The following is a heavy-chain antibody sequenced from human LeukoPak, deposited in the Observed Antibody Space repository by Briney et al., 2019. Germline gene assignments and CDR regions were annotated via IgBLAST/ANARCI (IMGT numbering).Heavy chain of an antibody. CDR1: GGSISRGGYS. J-gene: IGHJ4*02. CDR2: IYHSGST. V-gene: IGHV4-30-2*01. Sequence: IPSETLSLTCAVSGGSISRGGYSWRWIRQPPGKGLEWIGYIYHSGSTYYNPSLKSRVTISVDRSKNQFSLKLSSVTAADTAVYYCASAYSSGWRSLDYWGQGTLVTVSS. D-gene: IGHD6-19*01. CDR3: ASAYSSGWRSLDY.